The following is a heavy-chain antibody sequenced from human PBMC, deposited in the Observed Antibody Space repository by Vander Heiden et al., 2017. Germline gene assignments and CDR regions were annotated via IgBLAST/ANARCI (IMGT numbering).Heavy chain of an antibody. CDR3: ARVGRSGNFDY. CDR1: GLTFSGPW. J-gene: IGHJ4*02. V-gene: IGHV3-7*01. CDR2: IKQDGGEK. D-gene: IGHD6-13*01. Sequence: EVQLVESGGGFVQPGGSLRLSCAASGLTFSGPWMSWVRQAPGKGLEWVANIKQDGGEKVYVDSVKGRFTISRDNAKNSLYLQMSSLRAEDTAVYYCARVGRSGNFDYWGQGTLVTVSS.